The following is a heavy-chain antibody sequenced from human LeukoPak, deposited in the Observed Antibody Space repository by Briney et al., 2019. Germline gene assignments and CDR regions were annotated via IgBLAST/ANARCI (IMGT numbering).Heavy chain of an antibody. Sequence: GGSLRLSCAASGFTFSSYSMNWVRQAPGKGLEWVSSISSSSSYIYYADSVKGRFTISRDNAKNSLYLQMNSLRAEDTAVYYCARDLLLWFGELSGDSDYWGQGTLVTVSS. CDR3: ARDLLLWFGELSGDSDY. J-gene: IGHJ4*02. D-gene: IGHD3-10*01. CDR2: ISSSSSYI. CDR1: GFTFSSYS. V-gene: IGHV3-21*01.